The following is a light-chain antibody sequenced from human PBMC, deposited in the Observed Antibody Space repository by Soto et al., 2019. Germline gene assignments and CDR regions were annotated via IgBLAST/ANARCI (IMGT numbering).Light chain of an antibody. Sequence: QSALTQPASVSGSPGQSITISCIGSSSDVGFHDCVSWYQQHPGKAPKLIIYEVRNRPSGVSDRFSASKSGNTASLTISGLQAEDESDYYCSSCTSITTLLFGGGTKLTV. V-gene: IGLV2-14*01. CDR1: SSDVGFHDC. CDR2: EVR. CDR3: SSCTSITTLL. J-gene: IGLJ2*01.